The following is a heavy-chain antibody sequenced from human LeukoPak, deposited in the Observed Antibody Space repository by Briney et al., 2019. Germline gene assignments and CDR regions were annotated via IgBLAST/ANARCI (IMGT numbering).Heavy chain of an antibody. D-gene: IGHD6-13*01. CDR2: ISSSGSTI. CDR3: ANVGRSNFDY. V-gene: IGHV3-48*03. Sequence: GGSLRLSCAASGFTFSSYEMNWVRQAPGKGLEWVSYISSSGSTIYYADSVKGRLTISRDNAKNSLYLQMNSLRAEDTAVYYCANVGRSNFDYWGQGTLVTVSS. CDR1: GFTFSSYE. J-gene: IGHJ4*02.